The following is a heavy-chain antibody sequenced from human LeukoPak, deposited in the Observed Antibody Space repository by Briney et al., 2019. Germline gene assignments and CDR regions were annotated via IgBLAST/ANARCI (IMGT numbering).Heavy chain of an antibody. D-gene: IGHD7-27*01. CDR1: GYTFTGYC. CDR2: INPNSGGT. Sequence: ASVKVSCKASGYTFTGYCMHWVRQAPGQGLGWMGRINPNSGGTNYAQKFQGRVTMTRDTSISTAYMELSRLASDDTAVYYCAPGPGWFDPWGQGTLVTVSS. J-gene: IGHJ5*02. V-gene: IGHV1-2*06. CDR3: APGPGWFDP.